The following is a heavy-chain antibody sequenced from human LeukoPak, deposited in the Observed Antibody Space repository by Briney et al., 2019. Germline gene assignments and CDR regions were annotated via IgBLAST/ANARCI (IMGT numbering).Heavy chain of an antibody. CDR3: ARDRFYYYGMDV. Sequence: SETLSLTCTVSGGSLSSYYWSWIRQPPGKGLEWIGYIYYSGSTNYNPSLKSRVTISVDTSKNQFSLKLSSVTAADTAVYYCARDRFYYYGMDVWGKGTTVTVSS. V-gene: IGHV4-59*01. CDR1: GGSLSSYY. J-gene: IGHJ6*04. CDR2: IYYSGST.